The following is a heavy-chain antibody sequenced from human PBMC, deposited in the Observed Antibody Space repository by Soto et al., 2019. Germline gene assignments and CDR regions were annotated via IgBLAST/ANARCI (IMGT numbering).Heavy chain of an antibody. CDR2: ISADNDNT. Sequence: ASVKVSCKTSGYTFSIYSMHCVRQAPGQRLEWMAWISADNDNTIYSQRFQGRVTLTRDTSATTAYMELSSLRSEDTAVYYCARGYCSGTTCYRLDYWGQGTPVTV. J-gene: IGHJ4*02. CDR1: GYTFSIYS. D-gene: IGHD2-2*01. CDR3: ARGYCSGTTCYRLDY. V-gene: IGHV1-3*01.